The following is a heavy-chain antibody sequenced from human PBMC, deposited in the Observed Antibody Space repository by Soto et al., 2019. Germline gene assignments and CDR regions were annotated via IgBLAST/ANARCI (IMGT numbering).Heavy chain of an antibody. CDR2: IYYSGST. CDR1: GGSISSGGYY. Sequence: QVQLQESGPELVKPSQTLSLTCTVSGGSISSGGYYWSWIRQHPGKGLEWIGYIYYSGSTYYNPSLKSRVTISVDTSKNQFSLKLSSVTAADTAVHYCAREVLDSLYGMDVWGQGTTVTVSS. CDR3: AREVLDSLYGMDV. J-gene: IGHJ6*02. D-gene: IGHD2-21*01. V-gene: IGHV4-31*03.